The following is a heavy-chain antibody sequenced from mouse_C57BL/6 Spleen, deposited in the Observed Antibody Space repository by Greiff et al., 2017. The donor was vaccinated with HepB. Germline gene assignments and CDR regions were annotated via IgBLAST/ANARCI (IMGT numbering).Heavy chain of an antibody. V-gene: IGHV1-82*01. CDR1: GYAFSSSW. Sequence: QVQLQQSGPELVKPGASVKISCKASGYAFSSSWMNWVKQRPGKGLEWIGRIYPGDGDTSYNGKFKGKATLTADKSSSTAYMQLSSLTSEDSAVYFCALSPFDYWGQGTTLTVSS. J-gene: IGHJ2*01. D-gene: IGHD6-1*01. CDR2: IYPGDGDT. CDR3: ALSPFDY.